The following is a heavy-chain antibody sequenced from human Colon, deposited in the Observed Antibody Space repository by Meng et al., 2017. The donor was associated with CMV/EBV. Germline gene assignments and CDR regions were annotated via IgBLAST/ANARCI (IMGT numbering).Heavy chain of an antibody. Sequence: ASVKVSCKASGYTFSIFGISWVRQAPGQGPEWMGWISGDNEKTSYVQKFQGRVTVTKDTSTTTVYMELRSLRPDDTAVYYCARERLFGHTFDIWGQGTMVTVSS. CDR1: GYTFSIFG. CDR2: ISGDNEKT. D-gene: IGHD3-3*01. CDR3: ARERLFGHTFDI. J-gene: IGHJ3*02. V-gene: IGHV1-18*01.